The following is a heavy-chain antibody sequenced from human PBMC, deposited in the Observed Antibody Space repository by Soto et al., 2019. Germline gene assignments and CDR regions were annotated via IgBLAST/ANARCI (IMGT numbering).Heavy chain of an antibody. J-gene: IGHJ6*04. CDR3: GGGGFREVFTRPRDYHGRAV. V-gene: IGHV5-10-1*01. CDR1: GYSYTSYW. D-gene: IGHD3-10*01. Sequence: GESLKISCKGSGYSYTSYWISWVRQMPGKGLEWMGRIDPSDSYTNYSPSFQGHVTISADKSISTAYLQWSSLKASDTAMYYCGGGGFREVFTRPRDYHGRAVWAKGTTVTVSS. CDR2: IDPSDSYT.